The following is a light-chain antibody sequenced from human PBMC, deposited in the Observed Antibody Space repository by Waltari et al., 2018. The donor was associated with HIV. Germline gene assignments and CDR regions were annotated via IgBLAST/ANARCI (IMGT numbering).Light chain of an antibody. CDR2: GDT. CDR3: QSYDISLTGLWV. V-gene: IGLV1-40*01. Sequence: SVLTQPPSVSGAPGQSVRISCSGNASQIGAGFAVHWYRQSPGPAPKLVIFGDTVRPSGITDRFSGSRSLNSVSLDISGLRAEDAGDYYCQSYDISLTGLWVFGGGTKLTVL. J-gene: IGLJ3*02. CDR1: ASQIGAGFA.